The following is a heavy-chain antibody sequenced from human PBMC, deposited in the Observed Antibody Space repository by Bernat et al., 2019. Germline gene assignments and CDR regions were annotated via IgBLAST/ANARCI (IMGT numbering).Heavy chain of an antibody. CDR2: IYYSGST. CDR1: GGSISSSSYY. V-gene: IGHV4-39*01. CDR3: ARVKIAVAGTNWYFVL. Sequence: QLQLQESGPGLVKPSETLSLTCTVSGGSISSSSYYWGWIRQPPGKGLEWIGSIYYSGSTYYNPSLKSRVTISVDTSKNQFSLKLSSVTAADTAVYYCARVKIAVAGTNWYFVLWGRGTRVTVCS. J-gene: IGHJ2*01. D-gene: IGHD6-19*01.